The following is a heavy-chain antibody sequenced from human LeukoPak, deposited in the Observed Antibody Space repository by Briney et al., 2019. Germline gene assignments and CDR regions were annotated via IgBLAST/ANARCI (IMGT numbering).Heavy chain of an antibody. V-gene: IGHV1-2*02. CDR3: ARMGPLGLERREPEAFDI. D-gene: IGHD1-1*01. CDR1: GYTFTGYY. Sequence: GASVKVSCKASGYTFTGYYMHWVRQAPGQGLEWMGWINPNSGGTNYAQKFQGRVTMTRDTSISTAYMELSRLRSDDTAVYYCARMGPLGLERREPEAFDIWGQGTMVTVSS. J-gene: IGHJ3*02. CDR2: INPNSGGT.